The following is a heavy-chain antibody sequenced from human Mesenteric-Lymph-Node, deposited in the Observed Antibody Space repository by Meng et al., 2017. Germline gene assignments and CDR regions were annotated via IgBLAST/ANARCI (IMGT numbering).Heavy chain of an antibody. J-gene: IGHJ3*02. CDR1: GFTFSNYW. Sequence: GESLKISCAASGFTFSNYWMNWVRQAPGKGLIWVSQISPEGSTTTYADSVKGRFTISRDNVKNALYLQMNSLRAEDTAVYYCAKSIPPFTMIVVTVDAFDIWGQGTMVTVSS. CDR2: ISPEGSTT. CDR3: AKSIPPFTMIVVTVDAFDI. D-gene: IGHD3-22*01. V-gene: IGHV3-74*01.